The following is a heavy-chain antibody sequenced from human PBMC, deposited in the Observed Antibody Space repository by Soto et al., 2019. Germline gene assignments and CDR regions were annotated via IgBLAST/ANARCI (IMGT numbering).Heavy chain of an antibody. V-gene: IGHV4-30-2*02. Sequence: PSETLSLTCGVSGDTISTGGYSWAWIRQPPGKALEWIGHTYHSGNPYYNPSLKSRVTISVDTSKNQFPLKMSSVTAADTAVYYCARLATRYYFDYWGKGTLVTVSS. CDR3: ARLATRYYFDY. J-gene: IGHJ4*02. D-gene: IGHD1-1*01. CDR1: GDTISTGGYS. CDR2: TYHSGNP.